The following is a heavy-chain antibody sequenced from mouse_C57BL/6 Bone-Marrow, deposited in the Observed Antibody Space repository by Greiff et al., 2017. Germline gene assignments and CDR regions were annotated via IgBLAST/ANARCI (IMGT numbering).Heavy chain of an antibody. Sequence: QVQLQQSGPELVKPGASVKLSCKASGYTFTSYDIHWVKQRPGQGLEWIGWIYPRDGSTKYNEKFKGKATLTVDTSSSTAYMELLSLTSEDSAVYFCARGYGSSYWCFDVWGTGTTVTVSA. V-gene: IGHV1-85*01. CDR3: ARGYGSSYWCFDV. J-gene: IGHJ1*03. D-gene: IGHD1-1*01. CDR2: IYPRDGST. CDR1: GYTFTSYD.